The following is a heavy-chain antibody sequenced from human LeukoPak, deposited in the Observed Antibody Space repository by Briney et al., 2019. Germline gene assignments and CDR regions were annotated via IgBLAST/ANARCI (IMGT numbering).Heavy chain of an antibody. J-gene: IGHJ4*02. CDR3: ARSWIGGVGPFDY. D-gene: IGHD5-12*01. CDR2: MNPNSGNT. V-gene: IGHV1-8*02. Sequence: GASVKVSCKASGYTFTSYDINWVRQATGQGLEWMGWMNPNSGNTGYAQKFQGRVTMTTDTSTSTAYMELRSLRSDDTAVYYCARSWIGGVGPFDYWGQGTLVTVSS. CDR1: GYTFTSYD.